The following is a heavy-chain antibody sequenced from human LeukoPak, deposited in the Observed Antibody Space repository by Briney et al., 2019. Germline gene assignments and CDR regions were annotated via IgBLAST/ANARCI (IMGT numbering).Heavy chain of an antibody. CDR2: IYTSGST. CDR3: ARGPLTVTRGFDP. J-gene: IGHJ5*02. CDR1: GGSINIYY. Sequence: SETLSLTSTVSGGSINIYYWSWIRQPAGKGLEWIGRIYTSGSTNYNPSLKTRVTMSVDTSKNQFSLKLSSVTAADTAVYYCARGPLTVTRGFDPWGQGTLVTVSS. V-gene: IGHV4-4*07. D-gene: IGHD4-17*01.